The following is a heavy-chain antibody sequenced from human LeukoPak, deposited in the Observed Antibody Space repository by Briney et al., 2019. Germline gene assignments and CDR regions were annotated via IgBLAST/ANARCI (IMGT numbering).Heavy chain of an antibody. CDR1: GGSFSGYY. CDR3: ARGVLRYFDWLAPLFDY. V-gene: IGHV4-34*01. J-gene: IGHJ4*02. Sequence: PSETLSLTCAVYGGSFSGYYWSWIRQPPGKGLEWIREINHSGSTNYNPSLKSRVTISVDTSKNQFSLKLSSVTAADTAVYYCARGVLRYFDWLAPLFDYWGQGTLVTVSS. CDR2: INHSGST. D-gene: IGHD3-9*01.